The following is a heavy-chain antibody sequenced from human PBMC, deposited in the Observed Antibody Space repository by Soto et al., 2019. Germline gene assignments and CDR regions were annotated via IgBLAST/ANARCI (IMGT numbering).Heavy chain of an antibody. D-gene: IGHD3-3*01. J-gene: IGHJ6*02. CDR2: ISAYNGNT. CDR1: GGTFTSYG. V-gene: IGHV1-18*01. Sequence: VKVSCKASGGTFTSYGISWVRRAPGQGLEWMGWISAYNGNTNYAQKLQGRVTMTTDTSTSTAYMELRSLRSDDTAVYYCAREGYYDFWSGYYTGMSSHYGMDVWGQGTTVTVSS. CDR3: AREGYYDFWSGYYTGMSSHYGMDV.